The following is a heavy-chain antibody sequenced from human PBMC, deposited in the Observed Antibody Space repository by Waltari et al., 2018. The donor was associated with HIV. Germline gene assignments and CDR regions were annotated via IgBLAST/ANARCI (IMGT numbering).Heavy chain of an antibody. CDR3: ARSMRDLRPSAFDV. V-gene: IGHV3-23*01. CDR2: LSCSGSTA. Sequence: EVQLLESGGGLVQPGGSLRLSCKASGFNFRNFAMSWVRQAPGKGPEWVPALSCSGSTASYADYVKGRLTISRDFSNNTLFLQMNNLRPEDTAVYFCARSMRDLRPSAFDVWGQGTMVAISS. CDR1: GFNFRNFA. D-gene: IGHD2-8*01. J-gene: IGHJ3*01.